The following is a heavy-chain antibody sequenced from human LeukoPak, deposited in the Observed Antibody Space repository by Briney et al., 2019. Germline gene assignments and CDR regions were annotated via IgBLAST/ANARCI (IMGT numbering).Heavy chain of an antibody. Sequence: GGSLRLSCAASGFTFSMYGMYLVRQAPGKGLEWVAFIPSDGTEKDYAEAVNGRFTISIDNSKNTVYLQMKSLRAEDTAVYYCAKTRGVTTPYYYYMDVWGKGTGVIVSS. D-gene: IGHD2-21*02. CDR2: IPSDGTEK. CDR1: GFTFSMYG. V-gene: IGHV3-30*02. J-gene: IGHJ6*03. CDR3: AKTRGVTTPYYYYMDV.